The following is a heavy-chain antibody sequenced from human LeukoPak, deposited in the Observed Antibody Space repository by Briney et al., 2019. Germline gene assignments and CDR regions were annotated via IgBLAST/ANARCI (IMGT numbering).Heavy chain of an antibody. CDR1: GSTFSSYW. Sequence: GESLKISCKGSGSTFSSYWIGWVRQMPGKGLEWMGIIYPGDSDTRYSPSWQGQVTISVDTSIGTAYLQWSSLKATDTSIYYCARQNDFRLDYCGQGTLVSVSS. CDR3: ARQNDFRLDY. J-gene: IGHJ4*02. D-gene: IGHD3-3*01. CDR2: IYPGDSDT. V-gene: IGHV5-51*01.